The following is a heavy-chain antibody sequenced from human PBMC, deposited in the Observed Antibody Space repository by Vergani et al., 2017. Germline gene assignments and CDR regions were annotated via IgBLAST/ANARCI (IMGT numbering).Heavy chain of an antibody. Sequence: EVQLVQSGAEVKKPGESLKISCKGSGYSFTSYWIGWVRQMPGKGLEWMGIIYPGDSDTRYSPSFQGQVTISADKSISTVYLQWSSLKASDTAMYYCARLPEVVPAAIAAFDIWGQGTMVTVSS. CDR1: GYSFTSYW. D-gene: IGHD2-2*01. CDR3: ARLPEVVPAAIAAFDI. CDR2: IYPGDSDT. J-gene: IGHJ3*02. V-gene: IGHV5-51*01.